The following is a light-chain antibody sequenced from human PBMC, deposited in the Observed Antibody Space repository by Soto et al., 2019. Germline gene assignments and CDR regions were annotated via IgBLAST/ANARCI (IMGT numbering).Light chain of an antibody. V-gene: IGKV3-11*01. CDR2: GAF. CDR3: RQRNIWPPVT. J-gene: IGKJ5*01. Sequence: EIVLTQSPATLSLSPGERATLSCRASPSVTNYLAWYQQKPGQAPRLLIYGAFNRATGIPARFGGSGSGTDFTLTISSLEPEDFAVYYCRQRNIWPPVTFGQGTRLEIK. CDR1: PSVTNY.